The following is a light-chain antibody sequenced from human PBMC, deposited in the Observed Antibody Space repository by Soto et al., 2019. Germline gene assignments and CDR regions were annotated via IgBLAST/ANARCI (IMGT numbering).Light chain of an antibody. CDR3: QQYDNLPLT. Sequence: DIQMTSSPSSLYASVGDRVTITCQASQDISNYLNWYQQKPGKAPKLLIYDASNLETGDPSRFSGSGSGTDFTFTISSLQPEDIAAYYCQQYDNLPLTFGPGTKVDIK. CDR2: DAS. V-gene: IGKV1-33*01. CDR1: QDISNY. J-gene: IGKJ3*01.